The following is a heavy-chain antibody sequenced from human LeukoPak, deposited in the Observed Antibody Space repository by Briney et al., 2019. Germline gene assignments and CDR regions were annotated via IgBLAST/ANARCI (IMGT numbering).Heavy chain of an antibody. CDR3: AKGDTAMVTSAYYYYGMDV. J-gene: IGHJ6*02. CDR2: ISGSGGST. D-gene: IGHD5-18*01. CDR1: GFTFSSYA. Sequence: PGGSLRLSCAASGFTFSSYAMSWVRQAPGKGLEWVSAISGSGGSTYYADSVKGRFTISRDNSKNTLYLQMNSLRAKDTAVYYCAKGDTAMVTSAYYYYGMDVWGQGTTVTVSS. V-gene: IGHV3-23*01.